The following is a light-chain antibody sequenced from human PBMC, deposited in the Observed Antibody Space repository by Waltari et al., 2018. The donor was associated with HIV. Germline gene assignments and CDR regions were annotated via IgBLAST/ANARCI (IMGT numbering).Light chain of an antibody. J-gene: IGKJ4*01. CDR3: QQYHTTPLT. CDR2: WAS. Sequence: DILMSLSQESLGVSWGGRAMVHCKSSLSLLEGSINQYFLAWYQQKAGQPPKILLYWASARESGFPDRFSGGGAETNFTLTIDSLKAEDVAIYYCQQYHTTPLTFGGGTRVEIK. CDR1: LSLLEGSINQYF. V-gene: IGKV4-1*01.